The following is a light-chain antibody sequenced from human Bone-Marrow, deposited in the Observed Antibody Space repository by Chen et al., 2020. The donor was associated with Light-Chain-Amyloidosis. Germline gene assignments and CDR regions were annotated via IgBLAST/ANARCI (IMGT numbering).Light chain of an antibody. Sequence: SYVLTQPSSVSVAPGQTATIACGGNNIGSTSVHWYPQTPGQAPLLVVYDAIDRPSGIPERLSGSNSGDTATLTISRVEAGDEADYYWQVWDRSSDRPVFVGGTKLTVL. J-gene: IGLJ3*02. CDR2: DAI. CDR3: QVWDRSSDRPV. CDR1: NIGSTS. V-gene: IGLV3-21*02.